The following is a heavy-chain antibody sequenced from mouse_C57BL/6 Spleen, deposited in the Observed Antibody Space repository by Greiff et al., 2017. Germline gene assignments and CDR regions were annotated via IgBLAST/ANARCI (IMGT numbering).Heavy chain of an antibody. CDR3: ARGLPFITTVVAPYYYAMDY. CDR1: GYAFSSSW. CDR2: IYPGDGDT. D-gene: IGHD1-1*01. J-gene: IGHJ4*01. Sequence: VQLQQSGPELVKPGASVKISCKASGYAFSSSWMNWVKQRPGKGLEWIGRIYPGDGDTNYNGKFKGKATLTAYKSSSTAYMQLSSLTSEYSAVYFCARGLPFITTVVAPYYYAMDYWGQGTSVTVSS. V-gene: IGHV1-82*01.